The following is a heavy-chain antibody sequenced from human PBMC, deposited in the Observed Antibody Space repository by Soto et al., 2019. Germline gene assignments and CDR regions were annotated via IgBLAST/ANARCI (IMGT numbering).Heavy chain of an antibody. Sequence: LRLSCAASGFTFSSYGMHWVRQAPGKGLEWVAVIWYDGSNKYYADSAKGRFTISRDNSKNTLYLQMNSLRAEDTAVYYCARVGGGGNYGHYYYYGMDVWGQGTTVTVSS. V-gene: IGHV3-33*01. CDR1: GFTFSSYG. CDR2: IWYDGSNK. J-gene: IGHJ6*02. D-gene: IGHD4-17*01. CDR3: ARVGGGGNYGHYYYYGMDV.